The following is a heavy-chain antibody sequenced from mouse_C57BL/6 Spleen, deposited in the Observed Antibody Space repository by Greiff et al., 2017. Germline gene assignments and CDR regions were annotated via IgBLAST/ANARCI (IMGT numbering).Heavy chain of an antibody. J-gene: IGHJ4*01. CDR1: GYTFTSSW. CDR3: ARKGSLDDYAMDY. Sequence: QVQLQQPGAELVKPGASVKMSCKASGYTFTSSWITWVKQRPGQGLEWIGDIYPGSGSTNYNEKFKSKATLTVDTSSSTAYMQLSSLTSEDSAVYYCARKGSLDDYAMDYWGQGTSVTVSS. CDR2: IYPGSGST. D-gene: IGHD6-5*01. V-gene: IGHV1-55*01.